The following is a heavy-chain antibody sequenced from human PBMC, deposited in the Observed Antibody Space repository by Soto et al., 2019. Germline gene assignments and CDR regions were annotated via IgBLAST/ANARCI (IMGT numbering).Heavy chain of an antibody. CDR2: ISAYNGNT. V-gene: IGHV1-18*01. CDR1: GYTFTSYG. Sequence: ASVKVSCKASGYTFTSYGISWVRQAPGQGLEWMGWISAYNGNTNYAQKLQGRVTMTTDTSTSTAYMELRSLRSDDTAVYYCARDVGATVAGTVTLDYWGQGTLVTVSS. CDR3: ARDVGATVAGTVTLDY. J-gene: IGHJ4*02. D-gene: IGHD6-19*01.